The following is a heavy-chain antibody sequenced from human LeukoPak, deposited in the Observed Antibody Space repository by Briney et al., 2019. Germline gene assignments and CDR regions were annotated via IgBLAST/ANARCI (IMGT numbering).Heavy chain of an antibody. CDR1: GFTFSSYS. V-gene: IGHV3-21*01. CDR3: ARDGNYYDSSGYIRNYFDY. D-gene: IGHD3-22*01. J-gene: IGHJ4*02. CDR2: ISSSSSYI. Sequence: GGSLRLSCAASGFTFSSYSMNWVRQAPGKGLEWVSSISSSSSYIYYADSVEGRFTISRDNAKNSLYLQMNSLRAEDTAVYYCARDGNYYDSSGYIRNYFDYWGQGTLVTVSS.